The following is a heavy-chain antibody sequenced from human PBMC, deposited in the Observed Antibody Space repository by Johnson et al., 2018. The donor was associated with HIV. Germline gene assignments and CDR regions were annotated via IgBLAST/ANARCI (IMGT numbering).Heavy chain of an antibody. Sequence: QVQLVESGGGVVQPGRSLRLSCVASGFSFSSFAMHWVRQAPGKGLQWVAVMSFDETNSYDSDSVDVKGRFTISRDNSKNTLYLQMNSLRAEDTAVYYCARAMYTSGWSYDAFDIWGQGTMVTVCS. D-gene: IGHD6-19*01. CDR3: ARAMYTSGWSYDAFDI. J-gene: IGHJ3*02. CDR2: MSFDETNS. V-gene: IGHV3-30-3*01. CDR1: GFSFSSFA.